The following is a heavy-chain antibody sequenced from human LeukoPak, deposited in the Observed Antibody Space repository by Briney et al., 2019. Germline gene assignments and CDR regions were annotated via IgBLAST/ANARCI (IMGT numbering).Heavy chain of an antibody. CDR2: TYPGDSDT. Sequence: GESLKISCKGSGYSFTSYWIGWVRQMPGKGLEWMGITYPGDSDTRYSPSFQGQVTISADKSISTAYLQWSSLMASDTAMYYCARVPTYYYDSSGSQRGYYFDYWGQGTLVTVSS. CDR1: GYSFTSYW. CDR3: ARVPTYYYDSSGSQRGYYFDY. D-gene: IGHD3-22*01. V-gene: IGHV5-51*01. J-gene: IGHJ4*02.